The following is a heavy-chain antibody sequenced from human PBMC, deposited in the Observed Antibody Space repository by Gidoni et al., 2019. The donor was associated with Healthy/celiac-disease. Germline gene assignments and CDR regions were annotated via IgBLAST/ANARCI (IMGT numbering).Heavy chain of an antibody. CDR1: GYTFTSYG. V-gene: IGHV1-18*01. CDR3: AREEGYDSSGYSFGGHAFDI. Sequence: QVQLVQSGAEVKKPGASVKVSCKASGYTFTSYGISWVRQAPGQGLEWMGWISAYNGNTNYAQKLQGRVTMTTDTSTSTAYMELRSLRSDDTAVYYCAREEGYDSSGYSFGGHAFDIWGQGTMVTVSS. D-gene: IGHD3-22*01. CDR2: ISAYNGNT. J-gene: IGHJ3*02.